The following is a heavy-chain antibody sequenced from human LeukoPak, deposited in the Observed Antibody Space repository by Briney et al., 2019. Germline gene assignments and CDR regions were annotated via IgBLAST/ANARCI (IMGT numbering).Heavy chain of an antibody. CDR1: GGSFSGYY. D-gene: IGHD2-2*01. Sequence: MPSETLSLTCAVYGGSFSGYYWSWIRQPPGKGLEWIGEINHSGSTNYNPSLKSRVTISVDTSKNQFSLKLSSVAAADTAVYYCARLGTLVVPAATVYYGMDVWGQGTTVTVSS. CDR3: ARLGTLVVPAATVYYGMDV. V-gene: IGHV4-34*01. J-gene: IGHJ6*02. CDR2: INHSGST.